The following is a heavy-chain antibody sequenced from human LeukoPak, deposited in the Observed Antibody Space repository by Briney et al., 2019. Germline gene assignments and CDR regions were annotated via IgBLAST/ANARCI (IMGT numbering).Heavy chain of an antibody. Sequence: GGSLRLSCAASGFTVSSNYMSWVRQAPGQGLECVSIIYSGGSTYSADSVKGRFTISRDNSKNMLYLQMNSLRAEDTAVYYCATPRPNWNYALDYWGQGTLVTVSS. J-gene: IGHJ4*02. V-gene: IGHV3-66*01. CDR1: GFTVSSNY. CDR3: ATPRPNWNYALDY. D-gene: IGHD1-7*01. CDR2: IYSGGST.